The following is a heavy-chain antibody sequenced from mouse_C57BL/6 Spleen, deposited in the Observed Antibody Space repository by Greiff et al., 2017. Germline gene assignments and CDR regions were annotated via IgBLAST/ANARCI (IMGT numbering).Heavy chain of an antibody. CDR3: ARDGYWWYFDV. V-gene: IGHV1-53*01. CDR1: GYTFTSYW. CDR2: INPSNGGT. Sequence: QVQLQQPGTELVKPGASVKLSCKASGYTFTSYWMHWVKQRPGQGLEWIGNINPSNGGTNYNEKFKSKATLTVEKSSSTAYMQLSSLTSEDSAVXYCARDGYWWYFDVWGTGTTVTVSS. D-gene: IGHD2-3*01. J-gene: IGHJ1*03.